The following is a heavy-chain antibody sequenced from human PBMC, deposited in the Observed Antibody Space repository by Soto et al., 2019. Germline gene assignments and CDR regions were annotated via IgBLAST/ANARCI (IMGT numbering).Heavy chain of an antibody. J-gene: IGHJ6*02. D-gene: IGHD6-13*01. V-gene: IGHV3-33*01. CDR3: ARNPGYSSSWLYYYYGMDV. CDR2: IWYDGSNK. CDR1: GFTFSSYG. Sequence: LRLSCAASGFTFSSYGMHWVRQAPGKGLEWVAVIWYDGSNKYYADSVKGRFTISRDNSKNTLYLQMNSLRAEDTAVYYGARNPGYSSSWLYYYYGMDVWGQGTTVTVSS.